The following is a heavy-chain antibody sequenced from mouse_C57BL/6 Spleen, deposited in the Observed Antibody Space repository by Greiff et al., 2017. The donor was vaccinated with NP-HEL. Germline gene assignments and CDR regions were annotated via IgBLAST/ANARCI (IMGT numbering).Heavy chain of an antibody. V-gene: IGHV5-17*01. D-gene: IGHD2-5*01. CDR3: ARKYYSNYFDY. J-gene: IGHJ2*01. CDR2: ISSGSSTI. Sequence: EVQLVESGGGLVKPGGSLKLSCAASGFTFSDYGMHWVRQAPEKGLEWVAYISSGSSTIYYADTVKGRFTISRDNAKNTLFLQMTRLRSEDTAMYYCARKYYSNYFDYWGQGTTLTVSS. CDR1: GFTFSDYG.